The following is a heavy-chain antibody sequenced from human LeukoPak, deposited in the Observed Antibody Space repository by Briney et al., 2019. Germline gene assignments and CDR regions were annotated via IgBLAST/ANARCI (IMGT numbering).Heavy chain of an antibody. CDR3: ARGQPLWFGEVGWFDP. D-gene: IGHD3-10*01. J-gene: IGHJ5*02. V-gene: IGHV3-23*01. CDR2: ISGSGGST. CDR1: GFTFSSYA. Sequence: GGSLRLSCAASGFTFSSYAVSWVRQAPGKGLEWVSAISGSGGSTYYADSVKGRFTISRDNSKNTLYLQMNSLRAEDTAVYYCARGQPLWFGEVGWFDPWGQGTLVTVSS.